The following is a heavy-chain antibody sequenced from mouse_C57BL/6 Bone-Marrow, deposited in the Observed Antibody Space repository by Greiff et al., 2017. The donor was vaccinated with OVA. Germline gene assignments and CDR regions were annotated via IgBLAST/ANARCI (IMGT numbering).Heavy chain of an antibody. CDR1: GYSFTGYY. CDR3: ARGRWLLLDY. Sequence: EVHLVESGPELVKPGASVKISCKASGYSFTGYYMNWVKQSPEKSLEWIGEINPSTGGTTYNQKFKAKATLTVDKSSSTAYMQLKSLTSEDSAVYYCARGRWLLLDYWGQGTTLTVSS. D-gene: IGHD2-3*01. J-gene: IGHJ2*01. CDR2: INPSTGGT. V-gene: IGHV1-42*01.